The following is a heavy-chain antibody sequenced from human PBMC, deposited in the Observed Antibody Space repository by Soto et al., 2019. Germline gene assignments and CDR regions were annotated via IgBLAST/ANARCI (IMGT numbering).Heavy chain of an antibody. Sequence: QVQLVESGGGVVQPGRSLRLSCAASGFTFSSYGMHWVRQAPGKGLEWVAVIWYDGSNKYYADSVKGRFTISRDNSKNTLYLQMNSLTAEDTAAYYCERGLATITWYYGMAVWGQGTKVTVSS. J-gene: IGHJ6*02. V-gene: IGHV3-33*01. D-gene: IGHD5-12*01. CDR2: IWYDGSNK. CDR3: ERGLATITWYYGMAV. CDR1: GFTFSSYG.